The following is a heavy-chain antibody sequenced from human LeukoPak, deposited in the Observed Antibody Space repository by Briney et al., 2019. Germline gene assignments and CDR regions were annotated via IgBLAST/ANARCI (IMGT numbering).Heavy chain of an antibody. V-gene: IGHV3-30*02. J-gene: IGHJ6*03. D-gene: IGHD6-13*01. CDR1: GSTFSSYG. Sequence: PGGSLRLSCAASGSTFSSYGMHWVRQAPGKGLEWVAFIRYDGINKYYADSVKGRFTISRDNAKNSLCLQMNSLRAEDTALYYCARIAIAAAGKEPVYYYYYMDVWGKGTTVTVSS. CDR2: IRYDGINK. CDR3: ARIAIAAAGKEPVYYYYYMDV.